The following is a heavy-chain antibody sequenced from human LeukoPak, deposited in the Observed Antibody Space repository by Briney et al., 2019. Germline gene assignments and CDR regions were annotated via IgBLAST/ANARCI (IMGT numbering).Heavy chain of an antibody. Sequence: PSETLSLTCTVSGGSISSYYWSWIRQPPGKGLEGIGYIYYSGSTNYNPSLKSRVTISVDTSKNQFSLKLSSVTAADTAVYYCARGRYASRYFDYWGQGTLVTVSS. CDR2: IYYSGST. V-gene: IGHV4-59*08. CDR1: GGSISSYY. D-gene: IGHD2-2*01. J-gene: IGHJ4*02. CDR3: ARGRYASRYFDY.